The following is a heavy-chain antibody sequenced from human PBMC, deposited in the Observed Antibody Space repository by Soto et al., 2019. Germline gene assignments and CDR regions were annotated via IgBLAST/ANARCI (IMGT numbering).Heavy chain of an antibody. J-gene: IGHJ4*02. D-gene: IGHD4-17*01. CDR1: GGSFSGYY. CDR3: ARGLDMTTVNHPDFDY. Sequence: QVQLQQWGAGLLKPSETLSLTCAVYGGSFSGYYWSWIRQPPGKGLEWIGEINHSGSTNYNPSLKSRVTISVDTSKNQFSLKLSSVTAADTAVYYCARGLDMTTVNHPDFDYWGQGTLVTVSS. V-gene: IGHV4-34*01. CDR2: INHSGST.